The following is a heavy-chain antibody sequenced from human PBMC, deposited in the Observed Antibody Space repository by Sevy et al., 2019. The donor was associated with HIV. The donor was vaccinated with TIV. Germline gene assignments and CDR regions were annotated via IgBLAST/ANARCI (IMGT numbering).Heavy chain of an antibody. D-gene: IGHD4-17*01. CDR2: IYHSGST. V-gene: IGHV4-30-2*01. Sequence: SETLSLTCAVSGGSISSGGYSWSWIRQPPGKGLEWIGYIYHSGSTYYNPSLKSRVTISVDRSKNQFSLKLSSVTAADTAVYYCARLQENDYGGDYFDYWGQGTLVTVSS. CDR1: GGSISSGGYS. J-gene: IGHJ4*02. CDR3: ARLQENDYGGDYFDY.